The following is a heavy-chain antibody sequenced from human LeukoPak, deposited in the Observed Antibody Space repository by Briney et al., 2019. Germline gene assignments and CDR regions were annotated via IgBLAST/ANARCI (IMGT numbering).Heavy chain of an antibody. D-gene: IGHD6-19*01. Sequence: PGGSLRLSCAASGFMFTSYAMSWVRRAPGKGLRWVAVIRAVGDITYYAESVKGRFTISRDNSRNTLYLHMNSLRAEDTAVYYCTPLGSGVDYWGQGTLVTVSS. J-gene: IGHJ4*02. CDR2: IRAVGDIT. CDR1: GFMFTSYA. V-gene: IGHV3-23*01. CDR3: TPLGSGVDY.